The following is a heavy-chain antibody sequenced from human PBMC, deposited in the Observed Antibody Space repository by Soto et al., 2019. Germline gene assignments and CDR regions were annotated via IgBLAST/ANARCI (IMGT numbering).Heavy chain of an antibody. CDR3: ARVAVAVRPRWYNWFDP. V-gene: IGHV1-8*01. CDR2: MNPNSGET. J-gene: IGHJ5*02. D-gene: IGHD6-19*01. Sequence: QEQLVQSGAEVKKPGASVKVSCKTSGYTFTDYDINWVRQATGQGLEWIGWMNPNSGETGYAQKFKGRVTMTRSASLSTAYLELSSLRSQDTGVYYCARVAVAVRPRWYNWFDPWGQGTLVTVSS. CDR1: GYTFTDYD.